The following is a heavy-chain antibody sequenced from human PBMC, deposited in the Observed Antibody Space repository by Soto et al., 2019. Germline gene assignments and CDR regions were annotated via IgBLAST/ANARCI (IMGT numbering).Heavy chain of an antibody. CDR3: ARDPYYGSSLSRYYYHGMDV. CDR1: GGTFSSYA. J-gene: IGHJ6*02. D-gene: IGHD3-10*01. CDR2: MIPIFGTA. V-gene: IGHV1-69*01. Sequence: QVQLVQSGAEVKKPGSSVKVSCKASGGTFSSYAISWVRQAPGQGLEWMGGMIPIFGTANYAQKFQGRVTITADESTSTAYMELSSLRSEDTAVYYCARDPYYGSSLSRYYYHGMDVWGQGPTVTVSS.